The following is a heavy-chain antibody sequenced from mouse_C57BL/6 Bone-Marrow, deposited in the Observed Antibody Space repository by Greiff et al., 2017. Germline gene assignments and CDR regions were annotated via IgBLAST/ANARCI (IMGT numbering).Heavy chain of an antibody. V-gene: IGHV1-20*01. CDR1: GYSFTGSF. CDR2: INPYNGDT. J-gene: IGHJ2*01. D-gene: IGHD2-13*01. CDR3: ARGGDYDY. Sequence: VQLQQSGPELVKPGDSVKISCKASGYSFTGSFMNWVMQSHGKSLEWIGRINPYNGDTFYNQKFKGKATVTVDKSSSTAHRGLRSLTSEDSAVYDCARGGDYDYWGQGTTLTVSS.